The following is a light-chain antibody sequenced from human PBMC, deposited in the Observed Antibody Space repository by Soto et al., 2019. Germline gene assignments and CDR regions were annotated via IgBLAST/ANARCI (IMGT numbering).Light chain of an antibody. CDR2: AAS. CDR3: QQSYSTPRT. V-gene: IGKV1-39*01. CDR1: QSIITY. Sequence: DIQMTQSPSSLSASVGDRVTITCRASQSIITYLNWYQQKPGKAPELLLSAASSLQSGVPPRFSGSGSGTDFTLTISSLQPEDFATYYCQQSYSTPRTFGQGTKLEIK. J-gene: IGKJ2*01.